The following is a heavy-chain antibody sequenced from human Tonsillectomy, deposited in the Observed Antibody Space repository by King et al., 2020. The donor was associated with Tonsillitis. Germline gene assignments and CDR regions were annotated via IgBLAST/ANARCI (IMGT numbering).Heavy chain of an antibody. CDR3: ARDLYDILTGYGMDV. V-gene: IGHV3-33*05. Sequence: VQLVESGGGVVQPGRSLRLSCAASGFTFSNYGMHWVRQAPGKGLEWVAGISYYGSNKYYADSVKGRFTISRDNSKNTLYLQMNSLRAEDTAVYYWARDLYDILTGYGMDVWGHGTTVTVSS. D-gene: IGHD3-9*01. CDR1: GFTFSNYG. J-gene: IGHJ6*02. CDR2: ISYYGSNK.